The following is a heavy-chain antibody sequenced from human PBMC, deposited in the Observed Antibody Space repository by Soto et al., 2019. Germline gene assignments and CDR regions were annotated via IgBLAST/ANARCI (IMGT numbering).Heavy chain of an antibody. CDR2: ISGSGGST. D-gene: IGHD3-22*01. Sequence: GGSLRLSCAASGFTFSSYAMSWVRQAPGKGLEWVSAISGSGGSTYYADSVKGRFTISRDNSKNTPYLQMNSLRAEDTAVYYCAKDGPGDSSGYYYGWFAFDIWGQGTMVTVSS. CDR3: AKDGPGDSSGYYYGWFAFDI. CDR1: GFTFSSYA. V-gene: IGHV3-23*01. J-gene: IGHJ3*02.